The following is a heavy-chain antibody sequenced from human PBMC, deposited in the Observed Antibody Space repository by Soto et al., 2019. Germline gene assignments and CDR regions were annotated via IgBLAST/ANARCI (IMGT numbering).Heavy chain of an antibody. Sequence: SETLSLTCIVSGGSVSSGDYYWSWIRQPPGKGLEWIGYIYYSGSTHYNPSLKSRITISADTSKNQFSLKLSSVTAADTAVYYCARQRPTDGRWEFANYYGMDVWGQGTPVTVSS. CDR3: ARQRPTDGRWEFANYYGMDV. J-gene: IGHJ6*02. V-gene: IGHV4-30-4*01. CDR2: IYYSGST. D-gene: IGHD1-26*01. CDR1: GGSVSSGDYY.